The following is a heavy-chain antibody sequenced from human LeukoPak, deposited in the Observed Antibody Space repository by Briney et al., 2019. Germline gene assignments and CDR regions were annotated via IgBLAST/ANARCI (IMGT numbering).Heavy chain of an antibody. CDR2: IQPDGNDK. D-gene: IGHD2-21*02. V-gene: IGHV3-30*02. Sequence: GGSLRLSCAASEFTFNNYGMHWVRQAPGKGLEWVTLIQPDGNDKYYADSVKGRFTVSRDNSKNTLYLQLNSLRAEDTAVYYCAKRDAVTEFDYWGQGTLVTVSS. CDR3: AKRDAVTEFDY. J-gene: IGHJ4*02. CDR1: EFTFNNYG.